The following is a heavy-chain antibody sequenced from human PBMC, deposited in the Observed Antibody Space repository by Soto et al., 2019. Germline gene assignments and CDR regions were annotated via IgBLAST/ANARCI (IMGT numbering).Heavy chain of an antibody. Sequence: QVQLVETGGGGVQPGTSLRLSCAASGFTSSSFVIHWVRQAPGKGLEWLAVISSDGNNQYYADSVKGLFTISRDNSKKALYLQVNSLRAEDTAVYFCAKARGVLDAFDIWGEGTMVTVS. CDR2: ISSDGNNQ. D-gene: IGHD3-10*01. V-gene: IGHV3-30*18. CDR1: GFTSSSFV. J-gene: IGHJ3*02. CDR3: AKARGVLDAFDI.